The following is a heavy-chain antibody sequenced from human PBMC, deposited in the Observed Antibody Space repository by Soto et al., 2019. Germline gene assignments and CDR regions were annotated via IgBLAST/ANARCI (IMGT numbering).Heavy chain of an antibody. Sequence: QVQLQESGPGLVKPSQTLSLTCTVSGGSISSGGYYWSWIRQHPGKGLEWIGYIYYSGSTYYNPSLQSRVTISVDTSKNQFSLKLSSVTAADTAVYYCARDRGYYYDSSGYPSPPFYWGQGTLVTVSS. CDR1: GGSISSGGYY. D-gene: IGHD3-22*01. CDR2: IYYSGST. V-gene: IGHV4-31*03. J-gene: IGHJ4*02. CDR3: ARDRGYYYDSSGYPSPPFY.